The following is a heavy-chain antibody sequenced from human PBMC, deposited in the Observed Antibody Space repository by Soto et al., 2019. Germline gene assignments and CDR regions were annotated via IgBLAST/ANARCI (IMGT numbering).Heavy chain of an antibody. J-gene: IGHJ3*02. D-gene: IGHD1-1*01. CDR1: GYTFTGYY. V-gene: IGHV1-2*02. CDR3: ARKEPNTEAFDI. CDR2: INPNSGGT. Sequence: ASVKFSCKASGYTFTGYYIHWVRQAPGQGLEWMAWINPNSGGTNYAQKFQGRVTMTRDTSISTAYMELSRLRSDDTAVYYCARKEPNTEAFDIWGQGTMVTVSS.